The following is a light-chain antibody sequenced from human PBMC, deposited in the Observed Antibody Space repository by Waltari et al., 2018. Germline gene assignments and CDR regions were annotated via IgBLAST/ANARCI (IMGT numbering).Light chain of an antibody. CDR2: GAS. J-gene: IGKJ5*01. CDR1: QSVTSNY. V-gene: IGKV3-20*01. Sequence: EIVLTQSPGTLSLSPGERATLSCRASQSVTSNYLVWYQQKPGQAPRLLFYGASSRATGIPERCSGSRSGTDFTLTISRLEPEDFAVYYCQQYGSSSTFGQGTRLEIK. CDR3: QQYGSSST.